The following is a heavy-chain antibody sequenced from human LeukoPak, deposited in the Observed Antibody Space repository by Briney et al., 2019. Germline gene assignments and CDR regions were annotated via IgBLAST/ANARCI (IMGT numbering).Heavy chain of an antibody. V-gene: IGHV4-39*01. CDR2: IYYSGST. J-gene: IGHJ4*02. CDR1: GGSISSSSYY. D-gene: IGHD3-10*01. CDR3: ARQSRSMVRGVISDY. Sequence: KPSETLSLTCTVSGGSISSSSYYWGWIRQPPGKGLEWIGSIYYSGSTYYNPSLKSRVTISVDTSKNQFSLKLSSVTAADTAVYYCARQSRSMVRGVISDYWGQGTLVTVSS.